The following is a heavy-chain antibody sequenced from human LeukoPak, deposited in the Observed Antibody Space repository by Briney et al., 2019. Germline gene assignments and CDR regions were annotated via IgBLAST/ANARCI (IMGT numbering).Heavy chain of an antibody. V-gene: IGHV3-23*01. CDR3: ARGYCGGGNCYTRSGFFDY. D-gene: IGHD2-15*01. CDR1: GFTFSTHA. J-gene: IGHJ4*02. CDR2: ISSDGTNT. Sequence: GGSLRLSCAASGFTFSTHAMSWVRRAPGKGLDWVSSISSDGTNTYYADSVKGRFTLSRDNSKITLYLRLNSLRAEDTAIYYCARGYCGGGNCYTRSGFFDYWGQGTLVTVSS.